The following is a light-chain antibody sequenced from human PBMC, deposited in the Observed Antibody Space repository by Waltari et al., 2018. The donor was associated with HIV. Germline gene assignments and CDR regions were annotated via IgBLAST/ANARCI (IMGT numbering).Light chain of an antibody. CDR3: QQYYTTPQS. V-gene: IGKV4-1*01. J-gene: IGKJ2*03. CDR1: QTVLYSSDKRDY. CDR2: WAS. Sequence: DIVLTQSPDSMAVSLGERATVNCTSSQTVLYSSDKRDYLAWYQVRPGQPPQLLIYWASTRQSGVPDRFSGSGSVTHFTLTISGLQAEDVAIYYCQQYYTTPQSFGQGTRLEI.